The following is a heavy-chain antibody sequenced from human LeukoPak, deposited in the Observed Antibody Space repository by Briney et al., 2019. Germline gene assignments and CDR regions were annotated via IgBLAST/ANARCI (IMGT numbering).Heavy chain of an antibody. CDR1: GGSISSYY. CDR2: IYYSGST. J-gene: IGHJ3*02. Sequence: TSETLSLTCTVSGGSISSYYWSWIRQPPGKGLEWIGYIYYSGSTNYNPSLKSRVTISVDTSKNQFSLKLSSVTAADTAVYYCARDCRELPNYDAFDIWGQGTMVTVSS. D-gene: IGHD1-26*01. CDR3: ARDCRELPNYDAFDI. V-gene: IGHV4-59*01.